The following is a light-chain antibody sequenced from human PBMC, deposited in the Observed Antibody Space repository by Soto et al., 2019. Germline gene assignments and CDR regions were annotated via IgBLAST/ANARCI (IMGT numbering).Light chain of an antibody. CDR1: SSDVGGYNY. J-gene: IGLJ1*01. V-gene: IGLV2-14*01. Sequence: QSALTQPASVSGSPGQSITSSCSGTSSDVGGYNYVSWYQQHAGKAPRVMIYEVNNRPSGVSNRFSGSKSGNTASLTISGLQAEDEADYYCSSYTSSSSLNYVFGSGTKVTVL. CDR2: EVN. CDR3: SSYTSSSSLNYV.